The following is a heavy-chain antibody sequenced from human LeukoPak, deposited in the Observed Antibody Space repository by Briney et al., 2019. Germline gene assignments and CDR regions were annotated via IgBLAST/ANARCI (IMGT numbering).Heavy chain of an antibody. J-gene: IGHJ4*02. Sequence: GGSLRLSCAASGFTFNNYGMHWVRQAPGKGPEWVAFIRYNGNNQYYADSVKGRFTISRDNSKNTLYLQMNSLRAEDTAVYYCAKSSPPPLRYWGQGTLVTVSS. CDR2: IRYNGNNQ. V-gene: IGHV3-30*02. CDR1: GFTFNNYG. CDR3: AKSSPPPLRY.